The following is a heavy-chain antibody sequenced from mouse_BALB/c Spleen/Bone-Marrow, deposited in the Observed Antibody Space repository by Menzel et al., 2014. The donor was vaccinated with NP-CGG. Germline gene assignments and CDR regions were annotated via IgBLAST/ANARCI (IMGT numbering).Heavy chain of an antibody. J-gene: IGHJ4*01. CDR2: ISSGSSTI. V-gene: IGHV5-17*02. CDR1: GFTFSSFG. CDR3: VRDYVYGAMDY. Sequence: EVKLVESGGGLVQPGGSRKLSCAASGFTFSSFGMHWVRQAPEKGLEWVAYISSGSSTIYYADTVKGRFTISRDNPKNTLFLQMTSLRSEDTAMYYYVRDYVYGAMDYWGQGTSVTVSS. D-gene: IGHD1-2*01.